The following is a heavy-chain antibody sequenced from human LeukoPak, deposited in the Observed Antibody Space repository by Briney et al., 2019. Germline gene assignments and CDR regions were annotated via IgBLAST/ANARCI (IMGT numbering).Heavy chain of an antibody. D-gene: IGHD6-19*01. Sequence: GGSLRLSCAASGFTFDDYAMHWVRQAPGKGLEWVSLISGDGGSTYYADSVKGRFTISRDNSKNSLYLQMNSLRTEDTALCYCAKARIAVAGLLDYWGQGTLVTVSS. J-gene: IGHJ4*02. CDR2: ISGDGGST. V-gene: IGHV3-43*02. CDR3: AKARIAVAGLLDY. CDR1: GFTFDDYA.